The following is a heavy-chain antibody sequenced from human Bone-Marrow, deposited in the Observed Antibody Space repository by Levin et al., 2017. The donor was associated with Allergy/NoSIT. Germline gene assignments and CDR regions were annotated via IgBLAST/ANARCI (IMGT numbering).Heavy chain of an antibody. D-gene: IGHD3-10*01. CDR3: ARGAHSESGSYFGPPFGR. Sequence: SQTLSLTCTVSGASLSSYYWTWIRQPPGKGLEWIGYILHTGSTNYNSSLKNRVTMSVDTSKTQFSLKLTSMTAADTAVYYCARGAHSESGSYFGPPFGRWGQGTLVTVSS. CDR1: GASLSSYY. V-gene: IGHV4-59*12. J-gene: IGHJ1*01. CDR2: ILHTGST.